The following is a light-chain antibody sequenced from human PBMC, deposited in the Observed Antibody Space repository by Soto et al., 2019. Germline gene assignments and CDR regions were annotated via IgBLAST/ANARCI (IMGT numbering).Light chain of an antibody. J-gene: IGKJ1*01. CDR2: DAS. CDR3: QQRSNWPTT. CDR1: QSVNIN. V-gene: IGKV3-11*01. Sequence: ELVMTQSPATLSVSPGEGATLSCRASQSVNINLAWYQQKPGQAPRLLIYDASNRATGIPARFSGSGSGTDFTLTISSLEPEDFAVYYCQQRSNWPTTFGQGTKV.